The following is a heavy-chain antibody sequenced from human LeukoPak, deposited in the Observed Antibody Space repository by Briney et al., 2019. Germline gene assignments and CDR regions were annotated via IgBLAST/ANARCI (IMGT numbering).Heavy chain of an antibody. CDR3: ARVRRITMVRGVSSHHASNWFDP. CDR2: MNPNSGNT. V-gene: IGHV1-8*01. Sequence: ASVKVSCKASGYTFTSYDINWVRQATGQGLEWMGWMNPNSGNTGYAQKFQGRVTMTRNTSRSTAYMELSSLRSEDTAVYYCARVRRITMVRGVSSHHASNWFDPWGQGTLVTVSS. J-gene: IGHJ5*02. CDR1: GYTFTSYD. D-gene: IGHD3-10*01.